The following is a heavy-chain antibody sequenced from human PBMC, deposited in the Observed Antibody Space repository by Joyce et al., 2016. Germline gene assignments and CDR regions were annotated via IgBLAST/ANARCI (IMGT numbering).Heavy chain of an antibody. J-gene: IGHJ4*02. V-gene: IGHV3-21*01. CDR1: GFAFSTYR. CDR3: AKDCENQVIGS. Sequence: EVQWVESGGGLVKPGGSLRLSCAAYGFAFSTYRMNWVRQAPGKGLEWVSSISSSGGDKYDADSVKGRFPISRDNAQTSLSLQMNSLRVEDTALYFCAKDCENQVIGSWGQGTLVTVSS. CDR2: ISSSGGDK. D-gene: IGHD1-14*01.